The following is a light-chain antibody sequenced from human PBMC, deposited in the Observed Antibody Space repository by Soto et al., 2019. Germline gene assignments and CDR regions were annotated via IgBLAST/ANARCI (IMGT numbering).Light chain of an antibody. CDR1: QSVSSN. Sequence: VMTQSPATLSVSPGERATLSCRASQSVSSNLAWYQQKPGRAPRLLIYGASTRATGIPARFSGSGSGTEFTLTISSLQSEDFAVYYCQQYNNWPPFTFGPGTKVDI. CDR2: GAS. V-gene: IGKV3-15*01. CDR3: QQYNNWPPFT. J-gene: IGKJ3*01.